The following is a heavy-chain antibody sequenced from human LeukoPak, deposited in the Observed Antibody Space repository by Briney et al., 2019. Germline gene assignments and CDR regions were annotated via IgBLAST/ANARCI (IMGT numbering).Heavy chain of an antibody. CDR1: GFTFSTYW. Sequence: GGSLILSCAASGFTFSTYWMTWVRQARGKGLGWVCRIKSKTDSGTTADAAAVKGRFTMSRDHSKNTLYIQMSILKTEDTAVNYRTSDPALDYY. J-gene: IGHJ6*01. CDR3: TSDPALDYY. V-gene: IGHV3-15*01. D-gene: IGHD2-21*01. CDR2: IKSKTDSGTT.